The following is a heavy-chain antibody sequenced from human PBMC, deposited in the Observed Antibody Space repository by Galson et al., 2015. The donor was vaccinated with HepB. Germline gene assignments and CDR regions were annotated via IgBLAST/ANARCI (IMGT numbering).Heavy chain of an antibody. CDR3: ARDRHKYQLLYYYYGMDV. V-gene: IGHV3-48*02. CDR2: ISSSSSTI. CDR1: GFTFSSYS. J-gene: IGHJ6*02. Sequence: SLRLSCAASGFTFSSYSMNWVRQAPGKGLEWVSYISSSSSTIYYADSVKGRFTISRDNAKNSLYLQMNSLRDEDTAVYYCARDRHKYQLLYYYYGMDVWGQGTTVTVSS. D-gene: IGHD2-2*01.